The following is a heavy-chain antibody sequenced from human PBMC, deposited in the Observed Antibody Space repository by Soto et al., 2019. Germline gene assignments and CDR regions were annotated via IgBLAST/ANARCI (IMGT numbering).Heavy chain of an antibody. Sequence: GASVKVSCKASGGSVNNYAFSWVRQAPGQGLEWLGGIIPWVDTTEYAQRFLGKVTITADEATSAVYLELNSLRSEDTAVYYCAREVPDYYDSSGYYYSRDWFDPWGQGTLVTVSS. CDR2: IIPWVDTT. CDR3: AREVPDYYDSSGYYYSRDWFDP. J-gene: IGHJ5*02. D-gene: IGHD3-22*01. V-gene: IGHV1-69*13. CDR1: GGSVNNYA.